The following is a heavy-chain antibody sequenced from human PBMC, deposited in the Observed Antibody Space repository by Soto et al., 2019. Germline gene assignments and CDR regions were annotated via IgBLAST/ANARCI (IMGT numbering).Heavy chain of an antibody. V-gene: IGHV4-59*01. J-gene: IGHJ5*02. Sequence: PWETLSLTCTVSGGSISSYYWSWIRQPPGKGLEWIGYIYYSGSTNYNPSLKSRVTISVDTSKNQFSLKLSSVTAADTAVYYCARGPDFCSGKWFDPWGQGTLVNVS. CDR1: GGSISSYY. CDR2: IYYSGST. D-gene: IGHD3-3*01. CDR3: ARGPDFCSGKWFDP.